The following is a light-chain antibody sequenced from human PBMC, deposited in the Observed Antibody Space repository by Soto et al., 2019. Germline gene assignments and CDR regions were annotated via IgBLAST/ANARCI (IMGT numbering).Light chain of an antibody. CDR3: SSYTSSNTLAVV. Sequence: QSVLTQPASVSGSPGQSITISCTGTSSDVGGYNYVSWYQQHPGKAPKLMIYDVSNRPSGVSNRFSGSKSGNTASPTISGPQAEDEADYYCSSYTSSNTLAVVFGGGTKVTVL. CDR1: SSDVGGYNY. V-gene: IGLV2-14*01. J-gene: IGLJ2*01. CDR2: DVS.